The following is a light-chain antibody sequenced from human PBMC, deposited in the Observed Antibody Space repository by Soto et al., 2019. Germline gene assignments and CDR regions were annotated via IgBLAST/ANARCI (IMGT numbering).Light chain of an antibody. V-gene: IGLV1-40*01. CDR2: GNS. CDR3: QSYDSRLSGWV. J-gene: IGLJ3*02. Sequence: QSVLTQPPSVSGAPGQRVTISCTGSSSNIGAGYDVHWYQQLPGTAPKLLIYGNSNRPSGVPDRFSGSKSGTSASLAITGFHAEDEADYYCQSYDSRLSGWVFGGGTKLTV. CDR1: SSNIGAGYD.